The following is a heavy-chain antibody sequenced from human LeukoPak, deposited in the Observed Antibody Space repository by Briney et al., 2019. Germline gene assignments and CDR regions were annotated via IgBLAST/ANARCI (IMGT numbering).Heavy chain of an antibody. CDR2: SSAYNGNT. V-gene: IGHV1-18*01. J-gene: IGHJ4*02. Sequence: ASVKVSCKASGYTFTSYGISWVRQAPGQGLERMGWSSAYNGNTNYAQKLQGRVTMTTDTSTSTAYMELRSLRSDDTAVYYCARGGNSGWRTPNDDYWGQGTLVTVSS. CDR1: GYTFTSYG. D-gene: IGHD6-19*01. CDR3: ARGGNSGWRTPNDDY.